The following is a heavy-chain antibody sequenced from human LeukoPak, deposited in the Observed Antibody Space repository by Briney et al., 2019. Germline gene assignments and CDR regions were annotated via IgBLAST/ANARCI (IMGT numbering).Heavy chain of an antibody. CDR2: IYPGDSDT. V-gene: IGHV5-51*01. Sequence: RESLKISCKGSGYSFTSYWIGWVRQMPGKGLEWMGIIYPGDSDTRYSPSFQGQVTISADKSISTAYLQWSSLKASDTAMYYCARHSPGYCSSTSCNWFDPWGQGTLVTVSS. CDR3: ARHSPGYCSSTSCNWFDP. D-gene: IGHD2-2*03. J-gene: IGHJ5*02. CDR1: GYSFTSYW.